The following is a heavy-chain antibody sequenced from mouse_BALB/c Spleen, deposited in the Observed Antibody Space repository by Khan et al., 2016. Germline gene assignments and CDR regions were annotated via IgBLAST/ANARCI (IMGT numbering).Heavy chain of an antibody. CDR1: GFSLIAYG. Sequence: VQLQESGPGLVAPSQSLSITCTVSGFSLIAYGVNWVRQPPGKGLEWLGMIWGDGTTDFNSALKSRLNITKDNSKSQVFLKMNRLQTDDTARYYCARDGWGYYAMDDWGQGTSVTVSS. V-gene: IGHV2-6-7*01. CDR3: ARDGWGYYAMDD. J-gene: IGHJ4*01. CDR2: IWGDGTT. D-gene: IGHD2-2*01.